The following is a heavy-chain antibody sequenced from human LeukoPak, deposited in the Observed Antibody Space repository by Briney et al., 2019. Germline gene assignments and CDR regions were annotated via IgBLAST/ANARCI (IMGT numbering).Heavy chain of an antibody. D-gene: IGHD5/OR15-5a*01. CDR3: ARGVSTTNFDY. CDR1: GFTVSSSY. J-gene: IGHJ4*02. CDR2: IYGGGGNT. Sequence: GGSLRLSCAASGFTVSSSYMSWVRQAPGKGLEWVSIIYGGGGNTYYADSVKGRFTISRDTSKNTLYLQMNTLRVEDTAVYYCARGVSTTNFDYWGQGTLVTVSP. V-gene: IGHV3-66*02.